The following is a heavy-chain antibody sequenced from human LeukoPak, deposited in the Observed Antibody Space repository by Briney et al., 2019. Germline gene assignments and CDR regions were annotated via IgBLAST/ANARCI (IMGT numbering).Heavy chain of an antibody. J-gene: IGHJ3*02. CDR2: IYYSGST. V-gene: IGHV4-30-4*08. CDR3: ARGQDGLLRPPYAFDI. CDR1: GGSISSGDYY. Sequence: PSETLSLTCTVSGGSISSGDYYWSWIRQPPGKGLEWIGYIYYSGSTYYNPSLKSRVTISVDTSKNQFSLKLSSVTAADTAVYYCARGQDGLLRPPYAFDIWGQGTMVTVSS. D-gene: IGHD2-2*01.